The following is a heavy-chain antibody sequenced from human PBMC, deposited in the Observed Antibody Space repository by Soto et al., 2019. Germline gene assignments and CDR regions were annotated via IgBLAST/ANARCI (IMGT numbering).Heavy chain of an antibody. J-gene: IGHJ3*02. V-gene: IGHV3-21*01. CDR2: ISSSSSYI. CDR1: GFTFSSYS. CDR3: ARKMAAAIDAFDI. D-gene: IGHD6-13*01. Sequence: EVQLVESGGGLVKPGGSLRLSCAASGFTFSSYSKNWVRQAPGKGLEWVSSISSSSSYIYYAGSVKGRFTISRDNAKNSLYLQRNSLGAEDTAVYYCARKMAAAIDAFDIWGQATMVTVSS.